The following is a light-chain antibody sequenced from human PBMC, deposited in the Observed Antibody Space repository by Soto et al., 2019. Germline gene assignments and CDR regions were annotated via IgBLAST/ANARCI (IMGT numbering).Light chain of an antibody. Sequence: EIVLTQSPGTLSLSPGEIATLSCRASQSVISTYLAWYQQKPGQAPRLLIFGGSGRATGIPDRFSGSGSGTDFTLTISRLEPEDFAVYYCQLYGPSMYTFGQGTKLEIK. V-gene: IGKV3-20*01. J-gene: IGKJ2*01. CDR3: QLYGPSMYT. CDR2: GGS. CDR1: QSVISTY.